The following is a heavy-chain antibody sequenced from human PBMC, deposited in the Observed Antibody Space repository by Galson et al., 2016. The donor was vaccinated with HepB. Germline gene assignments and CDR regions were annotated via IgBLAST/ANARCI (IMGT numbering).Heavy chain of an antibody. CDR1: GYTFSAYY. J-gene: IGHJ4*02. CDR3: ARRRTGDFPNFDY. Sequence: SCKASGYTFSAYYVEWVRQAPGQGLSWMGWINPNNGGTNYAQKFQDRVTMTRDTSISTAYVDLGSLTSDATAVYYCARRRTGDFPNFDYWCQGSLVTVSS. D-gene: IGHD7-27*01. CDR2: INPNNGGT. V-gene: IGHV1-2*02.